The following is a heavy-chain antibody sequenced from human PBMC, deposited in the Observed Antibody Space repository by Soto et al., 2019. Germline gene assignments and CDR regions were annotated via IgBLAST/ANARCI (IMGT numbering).Heavy chain of an antibody. CDR2: IFYSGST. CDR1: GGSISTYY. J-gene: IGHJ1*01. CDR3: ARDAVGDYAYFQY. D-gene: IGHD1-26*01. Sequence: QVQLQESGPGLVKPSETLSLTCTVSGGSISTYYWSWVRQPPGKGLEWIGFIFYSGSTNYHPSHKSRVTMSVDTSKNQFSLKLSSVTAADTAVYYCARDAVGDYAYFQYWGQGTLVTVSS. V-gene: IGHV4-59*01.